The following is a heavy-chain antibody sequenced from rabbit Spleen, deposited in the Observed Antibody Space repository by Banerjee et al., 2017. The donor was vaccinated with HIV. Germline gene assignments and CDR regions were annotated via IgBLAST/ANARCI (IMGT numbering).Heavy chain of an antibody. J-gene: IGHJ4*01. Sequence: QEQLGESGGGLVKPGAFLTLTCKASGFDFRSGYDMCWVRQAPGKGLEWIGCLFTGNLKTYYASWAKGRFTISKTSSTTVTLQVTSLTAADTATYFCARDLTGVIGWNFGWWGPGTLVTVS. CDR3: ARDLTGVIGWNFGW. CDR2: LFTGNLKT. V-gene: IGHV1S45*01. D-gene: IGHD1-1*01. CDR1: GFDFRSGYD.